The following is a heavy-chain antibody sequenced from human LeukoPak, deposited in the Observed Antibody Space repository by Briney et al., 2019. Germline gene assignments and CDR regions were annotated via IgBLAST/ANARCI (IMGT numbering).Heavy chain of an antibody. CDR1: GFTFSDYG. Sequence: GGSLRLSCAASGFTFSDYGMSWVRQAPGKGLEGGSGISGSGITTDYAESVKGRFTISRDNSKNTLYRQMNSLRAEDTAVYYCARDSITMVRGEWYYGMDVWGQGPTVTVSS. CDR3: ARDSITMVRGEWYYGMDV. J-gene: IGHJ6*02. D-gene: IGHD3-10*01. V-gene: IGHV3-23*01. CDR2: ISGSGITT.